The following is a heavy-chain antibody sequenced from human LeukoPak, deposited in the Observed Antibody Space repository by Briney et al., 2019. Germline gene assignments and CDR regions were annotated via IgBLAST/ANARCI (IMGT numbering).Heavy chain of an antibody. Sequence: PGGSLRLSCAASGFTFSNAWMSWVRQAPGKGLEWVSSISTGSSYIYYADSVKGRFTISRDNAENSLFLQMNSLRAEDTAVYYCARGYMVRGVIDNWYFDLWGRGTLVTVSS. D-gene: IGHD3-10*01. J-gene: IGHJ2*01. CDR1: GFTFSNAW. V-gene: IGHV3-21*01. CDR2: ISTGSSYI. CDR3: ARGYMVRGVIDNWYFDL.